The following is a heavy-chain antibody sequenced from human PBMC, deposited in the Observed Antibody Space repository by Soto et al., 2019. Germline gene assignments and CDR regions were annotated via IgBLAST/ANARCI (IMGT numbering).Heavy chain of an antibody. CDR1: GGSMSGYY. J-gene: IGHJ3*02. CDR2: IYDSGTT. V-gene: IGHV4-59*01. D-gene: IGHD2-21*02. Sequence: QVQLQESGPGLEKASETLSLTCTVSGGSMSGYYWSWIRQPPGKGLEWIGFIYDSGTTNYNPSLKSRGTISIDTSKNQFSLKLTSVTAADTAVYYCARVSHIVVVPAVRGAFDTWGQGTMITVPS. CDR3: ARVSHIVVVPAVRGAFDT.